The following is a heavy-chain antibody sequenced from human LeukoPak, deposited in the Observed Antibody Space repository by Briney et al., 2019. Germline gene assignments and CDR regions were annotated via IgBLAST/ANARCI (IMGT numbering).Heavy chain of an antibody. CDR3: ARGNYYDSSGYYSPAFDI. CDR1: GYSISSGYY. J-gene: IGHJ3*02. CDR2: IYYSGST. D-gene: IGHD3-22*01. V-gene: IGHV4-38-2*02. Sequence: PSETLSLTCTVSGYSISSGYYWGWIRQPPGKGLEWIGSIYYSGSTYYNPSLKSRVTISVDTSKNQFSLKLSSVTAADTAVYYCARGNYYDSSGYYSPAFDIWGQGTMVTVSS.